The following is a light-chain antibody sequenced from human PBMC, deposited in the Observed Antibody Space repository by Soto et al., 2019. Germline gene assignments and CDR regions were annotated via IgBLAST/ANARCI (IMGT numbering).Light chain of an antibody. CDR3: QQYNSYPT. J-gene: IGKJ5*01. Sequence: DIQMTQSPSTLSASVGDRVTITCRASQSISSWLAWYQQKPGKAPKLLIYKASSLESGVPSRFSGSGSGTEFTLTISSLKPDDFATYYGQQYNSYPTFGQGTRLEIK. CDR1: QSISSW. V-gene: IGKV1-5*03. CDR2: KAS.